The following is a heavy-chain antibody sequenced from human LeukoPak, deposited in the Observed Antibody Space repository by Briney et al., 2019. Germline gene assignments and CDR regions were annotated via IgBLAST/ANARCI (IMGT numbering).Heavy chain of an antibody. CDR3: ARGYYDSSGYYFDY. CDR1: GYTFTGYY. D-gene: IGHD3-22*01. Sequence: GASVKVSCKASGYTFTGYYMHWVRQAPGQGLEWMGWINPISGGTNYEQKFQGRVTMTRDTSISTAYMELSRLRSDDTAVYYCARGYYDSSGYYFDYWGQGTLVTVSS. J-gene: IGHJ4*02. V-gene: IGHV1-2*02. CDR2: INPISGGT.